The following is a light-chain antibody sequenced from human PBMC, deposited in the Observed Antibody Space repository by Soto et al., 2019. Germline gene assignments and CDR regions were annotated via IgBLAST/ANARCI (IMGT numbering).Light chain of an antibody. CDR3: QQHNSYPWT. J-gene: IGKJ1*01. Sequence: DIQMTQSPSTLSASVGDRVTITCRASQSVSSWLAWYQQKPGKAPKLLISRASNLESEFPSRFNSTGSVTEFTLIISSLQPDDAAIYYCQQHNSYPWTFCHGTKVEMK. CDR1: QSVSSW. CDR2: RAS. V-gene: IGKV1-5*03.